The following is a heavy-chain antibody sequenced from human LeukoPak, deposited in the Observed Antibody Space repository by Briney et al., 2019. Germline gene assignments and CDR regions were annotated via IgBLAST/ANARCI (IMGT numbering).Heavy chain of an antibody. D-gene: IGHD2-15*01. V-gene: IGHV1-46*01. Sequence: ASVKVSCKASGYTFTSYYLHWVRQAPGQGLEWMGIINPSGGSTSYAQKFQDGVTMTRDTSTSTVYMELSSLRSEDTAVYYCAREAREAANDYWGQGTLVTVSS. CDR1: GYTFTSYY. CDR3: AREAREAANDY. CDR2: INPSGGST. J-gene: IGHJ4*02.